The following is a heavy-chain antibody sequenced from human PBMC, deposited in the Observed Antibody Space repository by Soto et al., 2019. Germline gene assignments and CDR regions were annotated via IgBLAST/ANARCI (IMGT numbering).Heavy chain of an antibody. Sequence: QVQLQESGPGLVKPSETLSLTCTVSGGSISSYYWSWIRQPPGKGLEWIGYIYYSGSTNHNPSHKSRVTISVDTSKNQFSLKLSSVPAADTAVYYCASRYGPGFDYWGQGTLVTVSS. V-gene: IGHV4-59*08. CDR1: GGSISSYY. D-gene: IGHD4-17*01. CDR3: ASRYGPGFDY. J-gene: IGHJ4*02. CDR2: IYYSGST.